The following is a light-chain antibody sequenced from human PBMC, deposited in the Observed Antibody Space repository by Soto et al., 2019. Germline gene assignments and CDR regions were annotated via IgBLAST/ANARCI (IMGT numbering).Light chain of an antibody. Sequence: QSALTQPASVSGSPGQSITISCTGTSSDVGGYNYVSWYQQHPGKAPKLMIYEVSNWPSGVSNRFSGSKSGNTASLTISGLHAEDDADYYCSSYTSSSTVFGGGTKLTVL. J-gene: IGLJ3*02. CDR2: EVS. V-gene: IGLV2-14*01. CDR1: SSDVGGYNY. CDR3: SSYTSSSTV.